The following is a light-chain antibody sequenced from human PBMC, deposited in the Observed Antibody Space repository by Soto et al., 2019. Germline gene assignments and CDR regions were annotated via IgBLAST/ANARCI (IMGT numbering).Light chain of an antibody. J-gene: IGKJ1*01. Sequence: EIVMTQSPATVSVSPGERATLSCRASQSVSSNLACYQQKPGQAPRLLIYGASTRATGIPARFSGSGSGTEFTLTISSLQSEDFSVYYCQQYNNWPPWTFGQGTKVDIK. CDR2: GAS. CDR1: QSVSSN. V-gene: IGKV3-15*01. CDR3: QQYNNWPPWT.